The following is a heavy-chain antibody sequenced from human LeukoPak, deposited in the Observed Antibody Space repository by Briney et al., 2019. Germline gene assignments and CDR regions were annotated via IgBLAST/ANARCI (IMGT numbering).Heavy chain of an antibody. Sequence: GGSLRLSCAASVFTFSSYWMNWARQAPGKGLEWVASINHNGNVNYYVDSVKGRFTISRDNAKNSLYLQMSNLRAEDTAVYFCARGGGLDVWGQGATVTVSS. V-gene: IGHV3-7*03. CDR2: INHNGNVN. CDR3: ARGGGLDV. D-gene: IGHD3-16*01. J-gene: IGHJ6*02. CDR1: VFTFSSYW.